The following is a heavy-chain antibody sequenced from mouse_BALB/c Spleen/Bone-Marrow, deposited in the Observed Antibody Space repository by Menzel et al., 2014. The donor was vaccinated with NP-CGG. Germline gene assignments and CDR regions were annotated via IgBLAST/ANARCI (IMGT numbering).Heavy chain of an antibody. V-gene: IGHV14-3*02. Sequence: VQLQQSGAELVKPGASVKLSCTASGFNIKDTYMHWVKQRPEQGLEWIGRIDPANGNTKYDPKFQGKATITADTSSNAAYLQLSSLTSEDTAVYYCARWLPLAYWGQGTLVTVSA. CDR3: ARWLPLAY. D-gene: IGHD2-2*01. CDR1: GFNIKDTY. J-gene: IGHJ3*01. CDR2: IDPANGNT.